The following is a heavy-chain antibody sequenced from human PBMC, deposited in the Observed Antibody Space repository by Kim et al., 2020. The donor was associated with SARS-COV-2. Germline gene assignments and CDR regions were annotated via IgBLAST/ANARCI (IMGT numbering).Heavy chain of an antibody. CDR1: GGSISSSSYY. V-gene: IGHV4-39*01. CDR3: ARHPYSGSYLLRGNAFDI. CDR2: IYYSGST. J-gene: IGHJ3*02. D-gene: IGHD1-26*01. Sequence: SETLSLTCTVSGGSISSSSYYWGWIRQPPGKGLEWIGSIYYSGSTYYNPSLKSRVTISVDTSKNQFSLKLSSVTAADTAVYYCARHPYSGSYLLRGNAFDIWGQGTMVTVSS.